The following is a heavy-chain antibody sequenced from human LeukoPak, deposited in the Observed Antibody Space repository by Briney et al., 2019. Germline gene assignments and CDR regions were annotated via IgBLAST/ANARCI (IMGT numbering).Heavy chain of an antibody. CDR1: GYTFTSYG. CDR2: ISAYNGNT. D-gene: IGHD5-12*01. J-gene: IGHJ3*02. V-gene: IGHV1-18*01. CDR3: ASRYSGYDHAFDI. Sequence: ASVKVSCKASGYTFTSYGISWVRQAPGQGLEWMGWISAYNGNTNYAQKFQGRVTMTRDTSISTAYMELSRLRSEDTAVYYCASRYSGYDHAFDIWGQGTMVTVSS.